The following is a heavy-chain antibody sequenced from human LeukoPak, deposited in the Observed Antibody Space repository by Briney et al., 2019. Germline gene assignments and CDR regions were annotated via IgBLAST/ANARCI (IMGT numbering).Heavy chain of an antibody. CDR1: GFTFSAYA. CDR3: AKDTPSRIDY. J-gene: IGHJ4*02. Sequence: GGSLRLPCAASGFTFSAYAMSWVRQAPGKGLEWVSHISISGGSTYYADSVKGRFTISRDNSKNTLYLQMNSLRAEDTAVYYCAKDTPSRIDYWGQGTLVTVSS. CDR2: ISISGGST. V-gene: IGHV3-23*01.